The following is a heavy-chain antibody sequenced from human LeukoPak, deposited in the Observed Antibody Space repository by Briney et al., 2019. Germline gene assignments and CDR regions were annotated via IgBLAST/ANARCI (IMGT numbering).Heavy chain of an antibody. CDR2: INPSGGST. J-gene: IGHJ4*02. Sequence: ASVKVSCKASGYTFTSYYMHGVRQAPGQGLEWMGIINPSGGSTSYAQKFQGRVTMTGDTSTSTVYMELSSLRSEDTAVYYCARDAGGNLDRIAVAGRFGHWGQGTLVTVSS. D-gene: IGHD6-19*01. CDR3: ARDAGGNLDRIAVAGRFGH. V-gene: IGHV1-46*01. CDR1: GYTFTSYY.